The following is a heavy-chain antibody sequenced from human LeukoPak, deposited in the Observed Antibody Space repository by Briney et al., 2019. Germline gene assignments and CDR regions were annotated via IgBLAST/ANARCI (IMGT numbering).Heavy chain of an antibody. V-gene: IGHV5-51*01. J-gene: IGHJ4*02. CDR1: GYSFTSHW. Sequence: GESLKISCKGAGYSFTSHWIGWVRQMPGKGLEWMGIVNPDDSDTIYSPSFQGQVTISADESITTAYLQWSSLKASDTAMYYCARLRWPRGGRSSFDYWGQGALVTVSS. D-gene: IGHD3-10*01. CDR3: ARLRWPRGGRSSFDY. CDR2: VNPDDSDT.